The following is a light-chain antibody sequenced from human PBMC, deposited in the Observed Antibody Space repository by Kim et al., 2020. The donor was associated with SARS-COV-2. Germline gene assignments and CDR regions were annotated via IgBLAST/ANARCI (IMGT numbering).Light chain of an antibody. V-gene: IGKV3-20*01. CDR3: QQYGSSPRT. CDR1: QSVSSSY. CDR2: GAS. J-gene: IGKJ1*01. Sequence: SPGESATLSCRASQSVSSSYLAWYQQKPGQAPRLLIYGASSRATGIPDRFSGSGSGTDFTLTISRLEPEDCAVYYCQQYGSSPRTFGQGTKVDIK.